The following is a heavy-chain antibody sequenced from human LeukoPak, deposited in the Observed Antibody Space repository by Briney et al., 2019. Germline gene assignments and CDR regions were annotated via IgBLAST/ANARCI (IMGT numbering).Heavy chain of an antibody. D-gene: IGHD2-2*01. CDR3: ARALREDIVVVPAAPPYYYGMDV. CDR2: IIPIFGTA. CDR1: GGTFSSYA. V-gene: IGHV1-69*13. Sequence: ASVKVSCKASGGTFSSYAISWVRQAPGQGLEWMGGIIPIFGTANYAQKFLGRVTITADESTSTAYMELSSLRSEDTAVYYCARALREDIVVVPAAPPYYYGMDVWGKGTTVTVSS. J-gene: IGHJ6*04.